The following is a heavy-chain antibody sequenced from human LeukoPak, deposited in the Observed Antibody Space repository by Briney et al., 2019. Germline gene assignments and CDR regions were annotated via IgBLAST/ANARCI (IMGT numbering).Heavy chain of an antibody. D-gene: IGHD4-17*01. J-gene: IGHJ4*02. Sequence: GGSLRLSCAASGFTFDDYGMSWVRQAPGKGLEWVSGINWNGGSTGYADSVKGRFTISGDNAKNSLYLQMNSLRAEDTALYYCARHLYGDYVGEGDYWGQGTLVTVSS. V-gene: IGHV3-20*04. CDR1: GFTFDDYG. CDR3: ARHLYGDYVGEGDY. CDR2: INWNGGST.